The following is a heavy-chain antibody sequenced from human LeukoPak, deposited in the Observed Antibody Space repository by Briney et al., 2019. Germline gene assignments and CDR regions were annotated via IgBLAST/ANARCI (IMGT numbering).Heavy chain of an antibody. J-gene: IGHJ4*02. D-gene: IGHD1-26*01. CDR3: ASYSGSNAYYAY. V-gene: IGHV4-4*07. CDR2: VYSSGST. Sequence: SETLSLTCTVSCGSITSDYWTWIRQPAGKGLEWIGRVYSSGSTNYNPSLKSRVTMSVDTSNNQFSLKLSSVTAADTAVYYCASYSGSNAYYAYWGQGTLVTVSS. CDR1: CGSITSDY.